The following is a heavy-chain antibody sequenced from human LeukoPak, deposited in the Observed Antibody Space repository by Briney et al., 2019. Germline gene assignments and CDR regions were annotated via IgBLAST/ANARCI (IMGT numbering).Heavy chain of an antibody. D-gene: IGHD5-12*01. V-gene: IGHV3-33*08. CDR2: IWNNGINK. CDR3: ARDGGHGGYDYAMDL. J-gene: IGHJ3*01. CDR1: GFTFSSYE. Sequence: PGGSLRLSCAASGFTFSSYEMNWVRQAPGKGLEWVAVIWNNGINKYYADSVKGRFTISRDNSKNTLYLQMNSLRAEDTAVYYCARDGGHGGYDYAMDLWGQGTMVTVSS.